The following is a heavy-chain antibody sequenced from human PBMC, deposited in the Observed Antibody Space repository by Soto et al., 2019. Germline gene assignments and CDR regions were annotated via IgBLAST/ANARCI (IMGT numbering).Heavy chain of an antibody. D-gene: IGHD2-2*01. CDR3: ARESNIVLVPVYGMDV. Sequence: PGGSLRLSCAASGFTFSSYGMHWVRQAPGKGLEWVAVISYDGSNKYYADSVKGRFTISRDNSKNTLYLQMNSLRAEDTAVYYCARESNIVLVPVYGMDVCGQGTTVTVPS. CDR2: ISYDGSNK. CDR1: GFTFSSYG. V-gene: IGHV3-30*03. J-gene: IGHJ6*02.